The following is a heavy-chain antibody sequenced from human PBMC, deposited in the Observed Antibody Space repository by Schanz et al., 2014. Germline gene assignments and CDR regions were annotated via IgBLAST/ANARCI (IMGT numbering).Heavy chain of an antibody. J-gene: IGHJ6*02. CDR2: IIPVLDIT. V-gene: IGHV1-69*02. CDR1: GGTFSSFI. Sequence: QVQLVQSGAEVKKPGSSVTVSCKASGGTFSSFIISWVRQAPGQGLEWMGRIIPVLDITNYAQKFLGRVTITADKSTSTAYMELKSLRSADTAVYYCATIGVNDYWRFGLDLWGQGTTVTVSS. CDR3: ATIGVNDYWRFGLDL. D-gene: IGHD3-16*01.